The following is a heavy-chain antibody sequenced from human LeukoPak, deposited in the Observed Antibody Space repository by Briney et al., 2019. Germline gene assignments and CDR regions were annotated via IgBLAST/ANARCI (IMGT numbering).Heavy chain of an antibody. Sequence: ASVKVSCKASGYTFTSYGISWVRQAPGQGLEWMGWISAYNGSTNYAQKLQGRVTMTTDTSTSTAYMELRSLRSDDTAVYYCARANYYDSSGYYAVDYWGQGTLVTVSS. D-gene: IGHD3-22*01. CDR3: ARANYYDSSGYYAVDY. J-gene: IGHJ4*02. CDR1: GYTFTSYG. V-gene: IGHV1-18*01. CDR2: ISAYNGST.